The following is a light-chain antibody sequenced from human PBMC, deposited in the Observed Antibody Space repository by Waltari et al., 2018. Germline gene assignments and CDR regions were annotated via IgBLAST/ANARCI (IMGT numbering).Light chain of an antibody. CDR2: GVT. J-gene: IGKJ4*01. CDR1: PSVSSTY. Sequence: EIVLTQSPGTLSLSPGERATLSCRASPSVSSTYLAWYQQRPGQAPRLLIYGVTSRASGIPDRFSGSGSVTDFTLTISRLEPEDFAVYYCQQYLSTALTFVGGTKVEIK. CDR3: QQYLSTALT. V-gene: IGKV3-20*01.